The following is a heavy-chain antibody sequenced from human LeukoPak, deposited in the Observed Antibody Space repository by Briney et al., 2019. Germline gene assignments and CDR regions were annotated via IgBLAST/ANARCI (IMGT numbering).Heavy chain of an antibody. V-gene: IGHV3-30-3*01. D-gene: IGHD3-10*02. CDR3: ARGEGMVTTFEVLGY. CDR1: GFTFDSYA. Sequence: PGGSLRLSCAASGFTFDSYAMSWVRQAPGKGLEWVAVISYDGSNKYYADSVKGRFTISRDNSKNTLYLQMNSLRAEDTAAYYCARGEGMVTTFEVLGYWGQGTLVTVSS. J-gene: IGHJ4*02. CDR2: ISYDGSNK.